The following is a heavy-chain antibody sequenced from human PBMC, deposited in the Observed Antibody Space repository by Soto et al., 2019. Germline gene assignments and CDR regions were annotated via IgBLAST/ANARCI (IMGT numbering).Heavy chain of an antibody. CDR1: GFTFSSYW. CDR3: ARDTRPYYYYYMDV. Sequence: PGGSLRLSCAASGFTFSSYWMSWVRQAPGKGLEWVANIKQDGSEKYYVDSVKGRFTISRDNAKNSLYLQMNSLRAEDTAVYYCARDTRPYYYYYMDVWGKGTTVTVSS. CDR2: IKQDGSEK. J-gene: IGHJ6*03. V-gene: IGHV3-7*01.